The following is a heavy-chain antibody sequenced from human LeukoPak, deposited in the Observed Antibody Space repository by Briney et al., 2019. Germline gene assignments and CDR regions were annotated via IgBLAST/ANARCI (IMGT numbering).Heavy chain of an antibody. CDR3: ARPRAPVTRISSFDM. CDR2: IKQDGSEK. Sequence: GGSLRLSCAASGFTFSSYWMSWVCPAPGKGLEWVANIKQDGSEKYYVDSVKRRFTIAKDNAKNSLYLQRNSLRGDDTAVYYCARPRAPVTRISSFDMWGQGTMVTVSS. CDR1: GFTFSSYW. V-gene: IGHV3-7*01. D-gene: IGHD2/OR15-2a*01. J-gene: IGHJ3*02.